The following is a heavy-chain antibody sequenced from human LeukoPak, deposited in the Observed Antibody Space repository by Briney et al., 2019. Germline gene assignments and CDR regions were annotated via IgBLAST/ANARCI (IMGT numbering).Heavy chain of an antibody. D-gene: IGHD2-15*01. V-gene: IGHV4-59*01. J-gene: IGHJ4*02. Sequence: SETLSLTGTVSGGSISSYYWSWIRQPPGKGLEWIAYIYSGGSTNYNPSLKSRVTISVDTSKNQFSLELNSVTAADTAVYYCARVGACSGGSCYEDYWGQGTLVTVSS. CDR2: IYSGGST. CDR3: ARVGACSGGSCYEDY. CDR1: GGSISSYY.